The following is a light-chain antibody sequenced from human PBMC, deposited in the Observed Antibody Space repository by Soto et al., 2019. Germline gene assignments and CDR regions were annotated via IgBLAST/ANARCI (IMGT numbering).Light chain of an antibody. J-gene: IGKJ4*01. CDR2: SAS. CDR3: QQYSKRPLT. Sequence: EIVMTQSPAALSVAPGERATLSCRASQSVSSYLAWYQQKPGQAPRLLIYSASTRATGIPARFSGSGSGTEFILTISSLQSEDFAVYYCQQYSKRPLTFGGGTKVEIK. V-gene: IGKV3-15*01. CDR1: QSVSSY.